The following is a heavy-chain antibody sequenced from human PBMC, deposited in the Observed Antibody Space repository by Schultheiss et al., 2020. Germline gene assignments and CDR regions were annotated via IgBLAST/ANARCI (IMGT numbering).Heavy chain of an antibody. CDR2: IYYSGST. J-gene: IGHJ4*02. Sequence: SETLTLTCTVSGGSISSSSYYWGWIRQPPGKGLEWIGSIYYSGSTYYNPSLKSRVTISVDTSKNQFSLKLSSVTAADTAVYYCARAWGLRHPYGSGSYYQYWGQETLVTVSS. V-gene: IGHV4-39*01. D-gene: IGHD3-10*01. CDR1: GGSISSSSYY. CDR3: ARAWGLRHPYGSGSYYQY.